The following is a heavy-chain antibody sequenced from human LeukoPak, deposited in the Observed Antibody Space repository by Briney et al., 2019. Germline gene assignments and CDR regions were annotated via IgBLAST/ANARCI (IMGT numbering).Heavy chain of an antibody. CDR1: GYSFPSYW. J-gene: IGHJ5*02. Sequence: GASLQISCKGSGYSFPSYWIGWVRQMPGKGLEWMGIIYPADSRTTYSPSFQGQVTISADKSINTAYLQWSSLKASDTAISYCARHAYCAGDCYTRLNWFDPWGQGTLVTVSS. CDR2: IYPADSRT. CDR3: ARHAYCAGDCYTRLNWFDP. V-gene: IGHV5-51*01. D-gene: IGHD2-21*02.